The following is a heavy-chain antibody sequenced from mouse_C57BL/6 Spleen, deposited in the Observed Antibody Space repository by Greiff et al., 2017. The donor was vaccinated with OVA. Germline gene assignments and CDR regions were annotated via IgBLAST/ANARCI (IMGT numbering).Heavy chain of an antibody. CDR3: ARQELLRGGYFDV. V-gene: IGHV1-64*01. CDR1: GYTFTSSW. Sequence: VQLQQPGAELVKPGASVKLSCKASGYTFTSSWMHWVKQRPGQGLEWIGMIHPNSGSTNYNEKFKSKATLTVDKSSSTAYMQLSSLTSEDSAVYYCARQELLRGGYFDVWGTGTTVTVSS. J-gene: IGHJ1*03. CDR2: IHPNSGST. D-gene: IGHD1-1*01.